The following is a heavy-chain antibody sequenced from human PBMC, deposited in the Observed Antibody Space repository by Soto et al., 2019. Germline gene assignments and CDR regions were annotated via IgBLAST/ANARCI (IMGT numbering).Heavy chain of an antibody. V-gene: IGHV3-72*01. CDR1: GFTFSDHY. D-gene: IGHD6-25*01. J-gene: IGHJ4*02. CDR2: IRKRSNGYTT. CDR3: AKISATSYFDF. Sequence: PGGSLRLSCTASGFTFSDHYMDWVRQVPGKGLEWVGRIRKRSNGYTTEYAASVKGRFTISRDDSKNSMFLQMNSLKTEDTAIYFCAKISATSYFDFWGQGTLVTVSS.